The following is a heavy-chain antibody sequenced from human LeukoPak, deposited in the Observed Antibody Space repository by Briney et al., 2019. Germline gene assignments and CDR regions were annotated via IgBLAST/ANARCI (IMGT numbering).Heavy chain of an antibody. D-gene: IGHD2-2*02. CDR3: ARDCSSTSCYSPDAFDI. V-gene: IGHV1-69*04. CDR1: GGTFSSYT. CDR2: IIPILGIA. Sequence: ASVKVSCKASGGTFSSYTISWVRQAPVQGLEWMGRIIPILGIANYAQKFQGRVTITADKSTSTAYMELSSLRSEDTAVYYCARDCSSTSCYSPDAFDIWGQGTMVTVSS. J-gene: IGHJ3*02.